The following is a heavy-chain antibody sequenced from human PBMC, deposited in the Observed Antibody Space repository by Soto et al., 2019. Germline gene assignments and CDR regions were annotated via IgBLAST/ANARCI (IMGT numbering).Heavy chain of an antibody. V-gene: IGHV3-33*01. J-gene: IGHJ5*02. Sequence: QVQLVESGGGVVQPGWSLRLSCAASGFTFSSYGMHWVRQAPGKGLEWGAVIWYDGGNKYYADSVKGRFTISRDNSKNTLYLQMNSLRAEDTAVYYCARESYCSTTSCYSGWFDPWGQGTLVTVSS. CDR3: ARESYCSTTSCYSGWFDP. D-gene: IGHD2-2*01. CDR1: GFTFSSYG. CDR2: IWYDGGNK.